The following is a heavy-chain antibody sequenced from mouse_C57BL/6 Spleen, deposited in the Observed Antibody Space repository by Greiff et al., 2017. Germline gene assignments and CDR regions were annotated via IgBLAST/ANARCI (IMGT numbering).Heavy chain of an antibody. CDR3: TTRDSSGPFAD. J-gene: IGHJ3*01. D-gene: IGHD3-2*02. CDR1: GYTFTSYW. Sequence: VQLQQPGAELVKPGASVKLSCKASGYTFTSYWMHWVKQRPGRGLEWIGWIDPENGDTEYASKFQGKATITADTSSNTAYLQLSSLTSEDTAVYYCTTRDSSGPFADWGKGTLVTVSA. CDR2: IDPENGDT. V-gene: IGHV14-4*01.